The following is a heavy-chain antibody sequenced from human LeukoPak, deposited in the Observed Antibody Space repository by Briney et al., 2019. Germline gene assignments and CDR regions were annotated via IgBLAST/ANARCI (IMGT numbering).Heavy chain of an antibody. J-gene: IGHJ4*02. CDR2: IIPIFGTA. CDR1: GGTFSSYA. CDR3: ARTRISGSYYIH. Sequence: SVKVSCKASGGTFSSYAISWVREAPGQGLEWMGGIIPIFGTANYAQKFQGRVTITTDESTSTAYMELSSLRSEDTAVYYCARTRISGSYYIHWGQGTLDTVAS. V-gene: IGHV1-69*05. D-gene: IGHD1-26*01.